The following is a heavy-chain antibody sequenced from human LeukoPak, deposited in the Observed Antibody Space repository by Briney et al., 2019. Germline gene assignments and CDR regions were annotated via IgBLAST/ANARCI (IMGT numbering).Heavy chain of an antibody. CDR1: GDSISGFY. CDR3: AREVVAAAGTVDY. J-gene: IGHJ4*02. V-gene: IGHV4-59*01. D-gene: IGHD6-13*01. CDR2: IYYSGST. Sequence: SETLSLTCTVSGDSISGFYWSWIRQPPGKGLEWIGYIYYSGSTNYNPSLKSRVAISVDTSKNQFSLKLSSVTAADTAVYYCAREVVAAAGTVDYWGQGTLVTVSS.